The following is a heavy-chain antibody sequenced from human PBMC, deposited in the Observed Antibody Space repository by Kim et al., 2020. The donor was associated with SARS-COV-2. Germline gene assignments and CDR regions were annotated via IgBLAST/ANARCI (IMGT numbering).Heavy chain of an antibody. D-gene: IGHD1-26*01. Sequence: GGSLRLSCAASGFTFSSYAMHWVRQTPGKGLEWVAVISYDGSNKYYADSVKGRFTISRGNSKNTLYLQMNSLRAEDTADYYCARELAGGLLERGFDY. V-gene: IGHV3-30*04. CDR3: ARELAGGLLERGFDY. CDR2: ISYDGSNK. CDR1: GFTFSSYA. J-gene: IGHJ4*01.